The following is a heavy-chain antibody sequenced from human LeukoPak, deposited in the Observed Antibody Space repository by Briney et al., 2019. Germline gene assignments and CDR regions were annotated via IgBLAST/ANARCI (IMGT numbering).Heavy chain of an antibody. CDR1: GFTFSDYY. CDR2: ISNSGSTV. CDR3: ATSMAQDVDAFHI. V-gene: IGHV3-11*04. J-gene: IGHJ3*02. D-gene: IGHD2-21*01. Sequence: GGSLRLSCAASGFTFSDYYMSWIRQAPGKGLEWVSYISNSGSTVYYVDSVKGRFTISRDNAKNSLYLQMNNLRAEDTAMFYCATSMAQDVDAFHIWGQGTMVTVSS.